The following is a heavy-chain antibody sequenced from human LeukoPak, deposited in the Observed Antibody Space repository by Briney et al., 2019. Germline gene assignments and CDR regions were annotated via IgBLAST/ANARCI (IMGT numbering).Heavy chain of an antibody. CDR3: ARLKMGAYFDL. V-gene: IGHV4-59*08. J-gene: IGHJ2*01. Sequence: SETLSLTCTVSDDSISSYFWSWIRQPPGKGPEWIAYIYSTGATSYNPSLRSRVSISLDTSKSHFSLKLSSVTVADTAVYFCARLKMGAYFDLWGRGTLVTVSS. CDR2: IYSTGAT. D-gene: IGHD3-16*01. CDR1: DDSISSYF.